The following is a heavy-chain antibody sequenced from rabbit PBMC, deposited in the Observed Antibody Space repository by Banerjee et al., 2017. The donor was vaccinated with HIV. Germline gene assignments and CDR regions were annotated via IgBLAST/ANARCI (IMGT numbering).Heavy chain of an antibody. Sequence: QEQLDESGGGLVQPEGSLTLTCTPSGFSFSSGYDMCWVRQAPGKGLEWIACIYTGDGDTYYASWAEGRVTISKASSTTVTLQMTSLTAADTATYFCARGLVAGVLDLWGPGTLVTVS. J-gene: IGHJ4*01. CDR2: IYTGDGDT. CDR1: GFSFSSGYD. D-gene: IGHD3-3*01. V-gene: IGHV1S45*01. CDR3: ARGLVAGVLDL.